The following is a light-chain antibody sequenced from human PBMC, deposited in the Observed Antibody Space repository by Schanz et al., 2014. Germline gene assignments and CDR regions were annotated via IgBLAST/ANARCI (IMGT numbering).Light chain of an antibody. CDR3: CSYAGSXTLV. CDR2: DVT. CDR1: SSDVGGYNY. Sequence: QSALTQPRSVSGSPGQSVTISCTGTSSDVGGYNYVSWYQQHPGKAPKLMIYDVTKRPSGVPDRFSGSKSGNTASLTISGLQAEDEADYYCCSYAGSXTLVFGGGTXLTVL. J-gene: IGLJ2*01. V-gene: IGLV2-11*01.